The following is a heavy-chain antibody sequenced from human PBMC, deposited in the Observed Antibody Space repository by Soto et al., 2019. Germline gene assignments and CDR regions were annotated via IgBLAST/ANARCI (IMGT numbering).Heavy chain of an antibody. CDR2: IWYDGSNK. CDR3: ARDRGSYYVLEVAFDI. CDR1: GFTFSSYG. Sequence: GGSLRLSCAASGFTFSSYGMHWVRQAPGKGLEWVAVIWYDGSNKYYADSVKGRFTISRDNSKNTLYLQMNSLRAEDTAVYYCARDRGSYYVLEVAFDIWGQGTMVTVSS. D-gene: IGHD1-26*01. V-gene: IGHV3-33*01. J-gene: IGHJ3*02.